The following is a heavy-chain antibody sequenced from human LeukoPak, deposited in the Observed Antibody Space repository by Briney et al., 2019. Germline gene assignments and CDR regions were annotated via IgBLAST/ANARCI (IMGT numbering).Heavy chain of an antibody. CDR3: ASGDSSGWYSPSHLDY. J-gene: IGHJ4*02. V-gene: IGHV3-53*01. D-gene: IGHD6-19*01. Sequence: GGSLRLSCAASGFTVSSNYMSWVRQAPGKGLEWVSVIYSGGSTYYADSVKGRFTISRDNSKSTLYLQMNSLRAEDTAVYYCASGDSSGWYSPSHLDYWGQGTLVTVSS. CDR1: GFTVSSNY. CDR2: IYSGGST.